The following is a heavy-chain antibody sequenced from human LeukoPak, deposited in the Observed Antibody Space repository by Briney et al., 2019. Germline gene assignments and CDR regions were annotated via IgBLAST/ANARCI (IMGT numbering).Heavy chain of an antibody. J-gene: IGHJ1*01. Sequence: APVKVSCKTSGYSFTNYGMNWVRQAPGQGLEWMGWINTKTGNPTYAQTFTGRFVFSLDTSVSTAYLQISSLKAEDTAIYYCARNYPPAMHIIPAGCAQQIQHWGQGTLVTVSS. D-gene: IGHD6-13*01. CDR1: GYSFTNYG. V-gene: IGHV7-4-1*02. CDR3: ARNYPPAMHIIPAGCAQQIQH. CDR2: INTKTGNP.